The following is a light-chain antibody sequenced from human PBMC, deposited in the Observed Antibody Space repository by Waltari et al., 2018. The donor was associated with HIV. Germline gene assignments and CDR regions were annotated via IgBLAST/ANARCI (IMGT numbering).Light chain of an antibody. CDR1: SSISSW. CDR2: KAS. CDR3: QQYKSYPRT. J-gene: IGKJ1*01. V-gene: IGKV1-5*03. Sequence: DIQMTQSPSTLSASVGARVTITCRARSSISSWLAWYQQKPGKAPRLLIYKASSLESGVPSRFCGSGSGTEFTLTISSLQPDDFANYYCQQYKSYPRTFGQGTKVEIK.